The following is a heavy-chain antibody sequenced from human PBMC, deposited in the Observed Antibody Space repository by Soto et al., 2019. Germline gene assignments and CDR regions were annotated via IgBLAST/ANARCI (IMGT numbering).Heavy chain of an antibody. CDR1: GYTFTSYA. J-gene: IGHJ4*02. CDR3: ARVGGAVAGSFFDY. CDR2: INAGNGNT. D-gene: IGHD6-19*01. Sequence: QVQLVQSGAEVKKPGASVKGSCKASGYTFTSYAMHWVRQAPGQRLEWMGWINAGNGNTKYSQKFQGRVTITRDTSASTAYMELSSLRSEDTAVYYCARVGGAVAGSFFDYWGQGTLVTVSS. V-gene: IGHV1-3*01.